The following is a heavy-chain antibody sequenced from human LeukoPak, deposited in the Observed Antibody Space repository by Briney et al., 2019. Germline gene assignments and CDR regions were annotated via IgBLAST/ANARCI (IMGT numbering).Heavy chain of an antibody. CDR1: RYAFTSYD. CDR2: MNPNSGNT. J-gene: IGHJ5*02. Sequence: ASVRVSCKASRYAFTSYDINWVRQATCQGLEWMGWMNPNSGNTGYAQKFQGRVTMTRNTSITTAYMELTSLRSEDTAVYYCARSPLGHNAWFDPWGQGTLVTVSS. CDR3: ARSPLGHNAWFDP. D-gene: IGHD1-14*01. V-gene: IGHV1-8*01.